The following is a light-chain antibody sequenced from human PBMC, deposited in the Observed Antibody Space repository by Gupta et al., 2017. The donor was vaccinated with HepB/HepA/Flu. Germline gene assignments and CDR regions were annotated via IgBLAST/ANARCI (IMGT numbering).Light chain of an antibody. CDR2: DAS. V-gene: IGKV3-11*01. CDR1: QSVSSY. CDR3: QQRSNWPPIT. Sequence: IVLTQSPAPLSLSPGERATLSCRASQSVSSYLAWYQQKPGQAPRLLIYDASNRATGIPARFGGSGSGTDFTLTISSLEPEDFAVYYCQQRSNWPPITFGQGTRLEIK. J-gene: IGKJ5*01.